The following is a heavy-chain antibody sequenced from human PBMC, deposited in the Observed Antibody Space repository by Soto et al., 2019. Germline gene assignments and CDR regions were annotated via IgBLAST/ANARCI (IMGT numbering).Heavy chain of an antibody. V-gene: IGHV3-30*18. CDR3: AKDRMEWPHWYFDL. D-gene: IGHD3-3*01. J-gene: IGHJ2*01. CDR1: GFTFSNDG. CDR2: ISYDGSNK. Sequence: QVQLVESGGGVVQPGRSLRLSCAASGFTFSNDGMHWVRQAPGKRLEWVAVISYDGSNKYYADSVKGRFTISRDNSKNTLYRHLNRLRAEDTAVYYCAKDRMEWPHWYFDLWGRGTLVTVSS.